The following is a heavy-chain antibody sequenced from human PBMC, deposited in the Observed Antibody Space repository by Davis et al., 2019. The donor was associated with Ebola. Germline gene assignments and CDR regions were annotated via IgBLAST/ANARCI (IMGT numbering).Heavy chain of an antibody. V-gene: IGHV3-48*04. CDR2: ISSSSSTI. Sequence: GGSLRLSCAASGFTFSSYSMNWVRQAPGKGLEWVSYISSSSSTIYYADSVKGRFTISRDNAKNSLYLQMNSLKAEDTAVYFCATSESFFDYAAYFHYWGQGTLVTVSS. D-gene: IGHD3-16*01. J-gene: IGHJ4*02. CDR1: GFTFSSYS. CDR3: ATSESFFDYAAYFHY.